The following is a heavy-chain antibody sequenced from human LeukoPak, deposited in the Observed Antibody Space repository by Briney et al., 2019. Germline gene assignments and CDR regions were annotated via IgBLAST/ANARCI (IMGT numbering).Heavy chain of an antibody. J-gene: IGHJ4*02. CDR3: ARWRSGSCSD. CDR2: TRNKADNYAT. CDR1: AFTFRSYW. V-gene: IGHV3-72*01. D-gene: IGHD2-15*01. Sequence: QPGGSLRLSCAASAFTFRSYWMSWVRQAPGKGLEWVGHTRNKADNYATEYAASVKGRFTISRDDSRNSVYLQMNKLKTEDTAVYYCARWRSGSCSDWGRGILVTVSS.